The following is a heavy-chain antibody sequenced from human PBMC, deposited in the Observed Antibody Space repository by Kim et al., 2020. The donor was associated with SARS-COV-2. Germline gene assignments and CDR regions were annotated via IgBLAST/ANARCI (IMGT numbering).Heavy chain of an antibody. J-gene: IGHJ3*02. Sequence: GGSLRLSCAASGFTFSSYVMHWVRQAPAKGLEWVAVISRDGSDEYYADSVRGRFTISRDNSKDTLYLQMNSLRDDDTAVYYCARAGDQQQLAIRNDVFDIWGQGTWVTASS. CDR2: ISRDGSDE. D-gene: IGHD6-13*01. V-gene: IGHV3-30*03. CDR3: ARAGDQQQLAIRNDVFDI. CDR1: GFTFSSYV.